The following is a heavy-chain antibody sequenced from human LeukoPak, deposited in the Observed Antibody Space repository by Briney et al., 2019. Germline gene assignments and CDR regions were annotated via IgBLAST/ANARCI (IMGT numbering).Heavy chain of an antibody. Sequence: IPGGSLRLSCAASGFTFSDYAMTWVRQAPGKGLEWVSSISSNSYYKYYADSLKGRFTISRDNAKNSLYLQINSLRAEDTAVYYCTRSMLIVVIYDAFDIWGLGTMVTVSS. D-gene: IGHD3-16*02. CDR1: GFTFSDYA. J-gene: IGHJ3*02. CDR3: TRSMLIVVIYDAFDI. CDR2: ISSNSYYK. V-gene: IGHV3-21*01.